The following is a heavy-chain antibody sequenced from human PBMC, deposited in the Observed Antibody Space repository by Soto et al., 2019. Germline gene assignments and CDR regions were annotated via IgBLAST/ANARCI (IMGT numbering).Heavy chain of an antibody. CDR2: ISYDGSNK. J-gene: IGHJ2*01. Sequence: QVQLVESGGGVVQPGRSLRLSCAASGFTFSSYAMHWVRQAPGKGLEWVAVISYDGSNKYYADSVKGRFTISSDNSKNTLYLQMNSLRAEDTAVYYCARPLWRDDYNWGYFDLWGRGTLFTFSS. V-gene: IGHV3-30-3*01. D-gene: IGHD4-4*01. CDR3: ARPLWRDDYNWGYFDL. CDR1: GFTFSSYA.